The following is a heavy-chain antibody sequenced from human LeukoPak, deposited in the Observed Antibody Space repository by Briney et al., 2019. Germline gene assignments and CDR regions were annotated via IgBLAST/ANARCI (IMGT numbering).Heavy chain of an antibody. CDR3: AKDVYGDYGGLDY. D-gene: IGHD4-17*01. J-gene: IGHJ4*02. CDR1: GFTFSSYA. V-gene: IGHV3-23*01. Sequence: PGGSLRLSCAASGFTFSSYAMSWVREAPARGLEWVSSLRGNGDTFYADSVKGRFTLSRDDSRNTVYLQLNNLRAEDTAVYYCAKDVYGDYGGLDYWGQGTLVTVSS. CDR2: LRGNGDT.